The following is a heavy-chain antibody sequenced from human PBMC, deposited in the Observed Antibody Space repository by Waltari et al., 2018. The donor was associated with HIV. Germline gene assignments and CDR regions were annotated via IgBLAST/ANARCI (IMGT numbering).Heavy chain of an antibody. Sequence: TQTLTLTCTFSGFSLSTSGMCVSWIRQPPGKALEWLARIDWDDDKYYSTSLKTRLTISKDTSKNQVVLTMTNMDPVDTATYYCARIVYYYDSSGYYYPYYFDYWGQGTLVTVSS. D-gene: IGHD3-22*01. CDR1: GFSLSTSGMC. J-gene: IGHJ4*02. CDR2: IDWDDDK. V-gene: IGHV2-70*11. CDR3: ARIVYYYDSSGYYYPYYFDY.